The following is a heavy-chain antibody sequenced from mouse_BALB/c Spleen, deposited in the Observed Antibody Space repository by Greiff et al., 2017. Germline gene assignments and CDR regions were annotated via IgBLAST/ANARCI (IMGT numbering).Heavy chain of an antibody. CDR3: ARSGMITSPYFDV. CDR2: INPSSGYT. J-gene: IGHJ1*01. CDR1: GYTFTSYT. V-gene: IGHV1-4*01. D-gene: IGHD2-4*01. Sequence: QVQLKESGAELARPGASVKMSCKASGYTFTSYTMHWVKQRPGQGLEWIGYINPSSGYTNYNQKFKDKATLTADKSSSTAYMQLSSLTSEDSAVYYCARSGMITSPYFDVWGAGTTVTVSS.